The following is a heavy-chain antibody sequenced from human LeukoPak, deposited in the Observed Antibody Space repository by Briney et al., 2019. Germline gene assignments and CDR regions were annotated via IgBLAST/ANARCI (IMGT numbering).Heavy chain of an antibody. D-gene: IGHD3-22*01. V-gene: IGHV1-24*01. J-gene: IGHJ4*02. CDR2: FDPEDGET. CDR3: AIPHRYYDRSGVHYFDY. Sequence: ASVKVSCKVSGYTLTELSMHWVRQAPGKGLEWMGGFDPEDGETIYAQKFQGRVTMTEDTSTDTAYMELSSLRSEDTAVYYCAIPHRYYDRSGVHYFDYWGQGPLVTVSS. CDR1: GYTLTELS.